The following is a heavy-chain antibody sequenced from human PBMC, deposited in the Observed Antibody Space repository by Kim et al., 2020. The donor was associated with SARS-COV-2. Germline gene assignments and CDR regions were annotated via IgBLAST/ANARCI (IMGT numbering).Heavy chain of an antibody. CDR2: ISGSGGST. CDR3: AKDFSLRYFDWLGGDY. Sequence: GGSLRLSCAASGFTFSSYAMSWVRQAPGKGLEWVSAISGSGGSTYYADSVKGRFTISRDNSKNTLYLQMNSLRAEDTAVYYCAKDFSLRYFDWLGGDYWGQGTLVTVSS. CDR1: GFTFSSYA. J-gene: IGHJ4*02. V-gene: IGHV3-23*01. D-gene: IGHD3-9*01.